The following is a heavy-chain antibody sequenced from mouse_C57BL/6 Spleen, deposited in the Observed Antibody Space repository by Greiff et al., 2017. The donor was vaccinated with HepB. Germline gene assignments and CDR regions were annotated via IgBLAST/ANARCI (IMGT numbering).Heavy chain of an antibody. Sequence: VQLQQSVAELVKPGASVTLSCTASGSNIKNTYMHWVKQRPEQGLEWIGRIDPANGNTKYATKFQGKATITADTTSNTAYLQLSSLTSADTAIYYCARSPGRDYFDYWGQGTTLTVSS. CDR3: ARSPGRDYFDY. CDR1: GSNIKNTY. V-gene: IGHV14-3*01. CDR2: IDPANGNT. J-gene: IGHJ2*01.